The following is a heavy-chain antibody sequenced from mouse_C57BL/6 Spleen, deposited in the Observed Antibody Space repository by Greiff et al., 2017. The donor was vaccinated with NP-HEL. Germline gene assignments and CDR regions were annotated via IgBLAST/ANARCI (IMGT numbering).Heavy chain of an antibody. D-gene: IGHD1-1*01. V-gene: IGHV1-5*01. CDR1: GYTFTSYW. CDR2: IYPGNSDT. Sequence: VQLQQSGTVLARPGASVKMSCKTSGYTFTSYWMHWVKQRPGQGLEWIGAIYPGNSDTSYNQKFKGKAKLTAVTSASTAYMELSSLTNEDSAVYYCTGPVVATDAMDYWGQGTSVTVSS. CDR3: TGPVVATDAMDY. J-gene: IGHJ4*01.